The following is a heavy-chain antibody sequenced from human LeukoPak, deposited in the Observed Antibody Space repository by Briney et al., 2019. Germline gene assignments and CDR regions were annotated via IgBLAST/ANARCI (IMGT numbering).Heavy chain of an antibody. CDR2: ISYDGSNK. CDR1: GFTFSSYA. J-gene: IGHJ4*02. CDR3: TRVRIAVAGRGRYFDY. Sequence: PGRSLRLSCAASGFTFSSYAMHWVRQAPGKGLEWVAVISYDGSNKYYADSVKGRFTISRDNSKNTLYLQMNSLRAEDTAVYYCTRVRIAVAGRGRYFDYWGQGTLVTVSS. V-gene: IGHV3-30*04. D-gene: IGHD6-19*01.